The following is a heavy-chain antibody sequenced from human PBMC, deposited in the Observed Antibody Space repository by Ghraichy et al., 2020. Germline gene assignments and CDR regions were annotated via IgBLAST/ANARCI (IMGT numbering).Heavy chain of an antibody. CDR1: GASIATFS. D-gene: IGHD2-8*01. V-gene: IGHV4-4*07. J-gene: IGHJ4*02. CDR3: AREGGVGGFNIHPFDY. Sequence: SETLSLTCTVSGASIATFSWSWIRHPAGKGLEWIGRFYLGGATNYSPSLKSRTTMSVDTSKNQFSLNLTSVTAADTAVYYCAREGGVGGFNIHPFDYWGQGILVDVSP. CDR2: FYLGGAT.